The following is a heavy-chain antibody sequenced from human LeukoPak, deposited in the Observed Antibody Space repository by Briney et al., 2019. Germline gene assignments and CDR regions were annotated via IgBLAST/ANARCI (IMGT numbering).Heavy chain of an antibody. V-gene: IGHV1-69*13. J-gene: IGHJ4*02. D-gene: IGHD5-12*01. CDR3: ATSLLVATIDFYFDY. Sequence: ASVTVSCTASGGTFSSYAISWVRQAPGQGLEWMGGIIPIFGTANYAQKFQGRVTITADESTSTAYMELSSLRSEDTAVYYCATSLLVATIDFYFDYWGQGTLVTVSS. CDR2: IIPIFGTA. CDR1: GGTFSSYA.